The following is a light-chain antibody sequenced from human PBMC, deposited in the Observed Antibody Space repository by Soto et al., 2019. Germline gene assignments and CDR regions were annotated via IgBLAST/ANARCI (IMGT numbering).Light chain of an antibody. J-gene: IGLJ1*01. CDR2: DVS. Sequence: QSVLTQPASVSGSPGQSITISCTGTSSDVGGNKYVSWYQHYPGKAPKLMICDVSNRPSGVSNRFSGSKSGNTASLTISGLQAEDEADYYCSAFTGTTYVFGNGTKVTVL. CDR1: SSDVGGNKY. V-gene: IGLV2-14*03. CDR3: SAFTGTTYV.